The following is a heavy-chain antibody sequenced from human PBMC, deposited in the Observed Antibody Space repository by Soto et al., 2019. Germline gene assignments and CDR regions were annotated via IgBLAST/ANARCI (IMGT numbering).Heavy chain of an antibody. V-gene: IGHV4-34*01. CDR1: GGSFSGYY. J-gene: IGHJ6*02. CDR2: INHSGST. CDR3: ARGSGGYGSGRTTYYYYYYGMDV. Sequence: SETLSLTCAVYGGSFSGYYWSWIRQPPGKGLEWIGEINHSGSTNYNPSLKSRVTISVDTSKNQFSLKLSSVTAADTAVYYCARGSGGYGSGRTTYYYYYYGMDVWGQGTTVTVSS. D-gene: IGHD3-10*01.